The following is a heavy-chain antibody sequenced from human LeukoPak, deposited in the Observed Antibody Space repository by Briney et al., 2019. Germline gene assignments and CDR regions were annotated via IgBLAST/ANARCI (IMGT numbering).Heavy chain of an antibody. D-gene: IGHD6-13*01. Sequence: GGTLRLSCAASGFTFDDYAMHWVRQAPGKGLEWVSGISPSGDITYYVDSVKGRFTISRDNAKNTLYLQMNSLRAEDTDMYYCAKDRSPGWFDPWGQGTLVTVSS. CDR3: AKDRSPGWFDP. CDR1: GFTFDDYA. CDR2: ISPSGDIT. J-gene: IGHJ5*02. V-gene: IGHV3-9*01.